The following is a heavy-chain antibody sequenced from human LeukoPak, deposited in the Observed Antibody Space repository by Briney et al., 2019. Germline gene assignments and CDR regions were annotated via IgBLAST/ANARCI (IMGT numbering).Heavy chain of an antibody. CDR3: AREGVAGTGLDY. CDR2: INPSGGT. J-gene: IGHJ4*02. V-gene: IGHV1-46*01. CDR1: GYTFGIYN. Sequence: ASVKVSCKASGYTFGIYNMHWVRQAPGQGLEWMGIINPSGGTSYAQKLQGRITMTRDTSTSTLLMELSSLRSEDTAVYYCAREGVAGTGLDYWGQGTLVTVSS. D-gene: IGHD6-13*01.